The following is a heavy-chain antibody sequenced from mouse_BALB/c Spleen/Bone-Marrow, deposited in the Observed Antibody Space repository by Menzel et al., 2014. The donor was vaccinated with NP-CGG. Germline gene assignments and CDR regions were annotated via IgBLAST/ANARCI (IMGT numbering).Heavy chain of an antibody. CDR1: GFTFSSFG. V-gene: IGHV5-17*02. Sequence: EVQLVESGGGLVQPGGSRKLSCAASGFTFSSFGMHWIRQAPEKGLEWVAYINGGSNTIYYADTVKGRFTISRDNPKNXLFLQMTSLRSEDTAMYFCARGATALRYFDVWGAGTTVTVSS. CDR2: INGGSNTI. D-gene: IGHD1-2*01. CDR3: ARGATALRYFDV. J-gene: IGHJ1*01.